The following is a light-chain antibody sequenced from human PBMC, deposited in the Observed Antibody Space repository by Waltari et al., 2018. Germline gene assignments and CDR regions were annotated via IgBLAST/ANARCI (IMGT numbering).Light chain of an antibody. CDR3: SSYTRSAPLGM. J-gene: IGLJ3*02. V-gene: IGLV2-14*03. CDR2: DVS. Sequence: HYALTQPAPGPGSPGPSMSISGPATSSDLGAHNNLSRYQQHPGKAPKLMIYDVSNRPSGISNRFSGSKSGNTASLTISGLQAEDEADYYCSSYTRSAPLGMFGGGTKLTVL. CDR1: SSDLGAHNN.